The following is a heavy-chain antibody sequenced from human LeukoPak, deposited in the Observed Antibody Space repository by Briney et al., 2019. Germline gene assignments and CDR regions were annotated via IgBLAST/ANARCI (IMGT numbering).Heavy chain of an antibody. J-gene: IGHJ5*01. CDR1: GFTFSSHG. D-gene: IGHD3-10*01. CDR3: AKEGADLLWFGDNWFDS. CDR2: ISGSGIST. Sequence: GGSLRLSCAASGFTFSSHGMSWVRQAPGKGLEWVSGISGSGISTYYAESVKGRFTISRDNSKNTVYLQMNSLRAEDTAVYYCAKEGADLLWFGDNWFDSWGQGTLVTVSS. V-gene: IGHV3-23*01.